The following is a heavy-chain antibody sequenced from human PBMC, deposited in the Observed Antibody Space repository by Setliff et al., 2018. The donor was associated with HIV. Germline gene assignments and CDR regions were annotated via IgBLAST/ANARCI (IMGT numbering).Heavy chain of an antibody. CDR2: IYSSGST. D-gene: IGHD3-3*01. J-gene: IGHJ6*02. Sequence: PSETLSLTCPVSGGSISSYYWSWIRQSAGKGLEWIGRIYSSGSTKYNPSLKSRVTMSVNTAKNQFFLMLSSVTAADTAVYYCARDLRDGFEEWFSTLDDGMDVWGQGTTVTVSS. V-gene: IGHV4-4*07. CDR1: GGSISSYY. CDR3: ARDLRDGFEEWFSTLDDGMDV.